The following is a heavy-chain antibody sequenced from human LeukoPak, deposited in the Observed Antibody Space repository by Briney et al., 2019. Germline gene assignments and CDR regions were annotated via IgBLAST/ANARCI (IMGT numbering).Heavy chain of an antibody. Sequence: KTGGSLRLSCAASGFTFSDYYMSWIRQAPGKGLEWVSYISSSGSTIYYADSVKGRFTISRDNAKNSLYLQMNSLRAEDTAVYYCAREMATIRGNAFDIWGQGTMVTVSS. CDR2: ISSSGSTI. J-gene: IGHJ3*02. CDR1: GFTFSDYY. CDR3: AREMATIRGNAFDI. D-gene: IGHD5-24*01. V-gene: IGHV3-11*01.